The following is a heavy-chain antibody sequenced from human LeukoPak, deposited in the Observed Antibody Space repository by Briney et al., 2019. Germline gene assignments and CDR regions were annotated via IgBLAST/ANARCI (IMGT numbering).Heavy chain of an antibody. CDR2: IFHSGST. J-gene: IGHJ5*02. D-gene: IGHD3-10*01. Sequence: PSETLSLTCVVFGDSISSGAYSWSWIRQPPGKGLEWIGYIFHSGSTFYNPSLKSRVTISVDNSKNQFSLRLSSVTAADTAVYYCARELWFANAPGSWLDPWGPGTLVTVSS. V-gene: IGHV4-30-2*01. CDR3: ARELWFANAPGSWLDP. CDR1: GDSISSGAYS.